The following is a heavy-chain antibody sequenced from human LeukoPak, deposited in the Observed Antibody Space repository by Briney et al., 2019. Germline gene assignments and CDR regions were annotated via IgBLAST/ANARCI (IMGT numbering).Heavy chain of an antibody. J-gene: IGHJ4*02. Sequence: GGSLRLSCAASGFTFSDYYMSWIRQAPGKGLEWVSYISSSGNTIYYADSVKGRFTISRDNAKNSLYLQMNSLRAKDTAVYYCARATSTTVTTLFDYWGQGTLVTVSS. CDR2: ISSSGNTI. CDR3: ARATSTTVTTLFDY. D-gene: IGHD4-17*01. CDR1: GFTFSDYY. V-gene: IGHV3-11*04.